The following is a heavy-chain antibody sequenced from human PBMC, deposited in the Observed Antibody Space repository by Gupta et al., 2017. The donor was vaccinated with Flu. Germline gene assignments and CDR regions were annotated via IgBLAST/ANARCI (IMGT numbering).Heavy chain of an antibody. Sequence: EVQLVESGGGLVQPGWSLRLSCAASGFTFSSYWMSWVRQAPGKGLEWVANIKQDGSEKYYVDSVKGRFTISRDNAKNSLYLQMNSLRAEDTAVYYCASMGELLDFDYWGQGTLVTVSS. CDR1: GFTFSSYW. CDR3: ASMGELLDFDY. V-gene: IGHV3-7*01. CDR2: IKQDGSEK. D-gene: IGHD1-26*01. J-gene: IGHJ4*02.